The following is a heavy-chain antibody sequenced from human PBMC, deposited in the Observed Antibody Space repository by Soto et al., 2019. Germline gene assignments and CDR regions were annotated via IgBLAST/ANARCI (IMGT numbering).Heavy chain of an antibody. D-gene: IGHD1-26*01. Sequence: SVKVSCKASGGTFSSYAISWVLQAPGQGLEWMGGIIPIFGTANYAQKFQGRVTITADESTSTAYMELSSLRSEDTAVYYCARVPLQNSGTRTSFDYWGQGNLVTVSS. CDR1: GGTFSSYA. J-gene: IGHJ4*02. V-gene: IGHV1-69*13. CDR3: ARVPLQNSGTRTSFDY. CDR2: IIPIFGTA.